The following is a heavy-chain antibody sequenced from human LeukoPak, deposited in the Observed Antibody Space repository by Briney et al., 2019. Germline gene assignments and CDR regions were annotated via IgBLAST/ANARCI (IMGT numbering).Heavy chain of an antibody. J-gene: IGHJ6*02. CDR1: GGSISSYY. V-gene: IGHV4-59*12. CDR3: ARGGSGSKRDYYYGMDV. Sequence: SETLSLTCTVSGGSISSYYWSWIRQPPGKGLEWIGYIYYSGSTNYNPSLKSRVTISVDTSKNQFSLKLSSVTAADTAVYYCARGGSGSKRDYYYGMDVWGQGTTVTVSS. D-gene: IGHD1-26*01. CDR2: IYYSGST.